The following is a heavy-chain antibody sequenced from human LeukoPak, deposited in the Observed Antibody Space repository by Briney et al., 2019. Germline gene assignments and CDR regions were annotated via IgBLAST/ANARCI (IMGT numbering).Heavy chain of an antibody. CDR1: GGSISSGDYY. Sequence: PSQTLSLTCTVSGGSISSGDYYWSWIRQPPGKGLEWIGYIYYSGSTYYNPSLKSRVTISVDTSKNQFSLKLSSVTAADTAVYYCARYGDIRYCSSTSCHDYWGLGTLVTVSS. CDR2: IYYSGST. J-gene: IGHJ4*02. CDR3: ARYGDIRYCSSTSCHDY. V-gene: IGHV4-30-4*08. D-gene: IGHD2-2*01.